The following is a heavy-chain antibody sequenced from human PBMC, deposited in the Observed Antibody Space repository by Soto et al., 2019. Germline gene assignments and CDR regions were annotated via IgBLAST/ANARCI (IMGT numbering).Heavy chain of an antibody. CDR3: TRASAFYDILTGYPPSYYFDY. J-gene: IGHJ4*02. V-gene: IGHV1-46*01. CDR1: GYSFTSYY. Sequence: QVQLVQSGAEGKKPGASVRVSCKASGYSFTSYYMHWVRQAPGQGLEWMGIINPSRGSITYAQKFQGRVTMTRDTSTRAVYVELSGLRSEDTAVYYCTRASAFYDILTGYPPSYYFDYWGQGTLVTVSS. D-gene: IGHD3-9*01. CDR2: INPSRGSI.